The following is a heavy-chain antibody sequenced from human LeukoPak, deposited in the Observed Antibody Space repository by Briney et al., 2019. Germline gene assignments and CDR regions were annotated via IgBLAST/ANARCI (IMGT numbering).Heavy chain of an antibody. D-gene: IGHD2-21*02. Sequence: GGTLRLSCPASGFTFSHYGMTWVRQAPGKGLEWVSAISGSGGSTYYAGPVKGRFTISRDNSKNTLYLQMNSLRADDTAVYYCAKSHHVTAIDYWGQGTLVTVSS. J-gene: IGHJ4*02. V-gene: IGHV3-23*01. CDR3: AKSHHVTAIDY. CDR1: GFTFSHYG. CDR2: ISGSGGST.